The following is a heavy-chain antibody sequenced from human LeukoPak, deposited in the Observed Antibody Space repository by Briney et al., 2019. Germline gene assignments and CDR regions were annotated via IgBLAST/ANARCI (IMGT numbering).Heavy chain of an antibody. Sequence: GGSLRLSCAASGFTFNSYGMSWDRQSPGKGLEWVSVISGSGGSTYYADSVKGRFTISRDNSKNTLYLQMNSLRAEDTAVYYCAKVFRRGGTIDYWGQGTLVTVSS. D-gene: IGHD3-10*01. V-gene: IGHV3-23*01. J-gene: IGHJ4*02. CDR1: GFTFNSYG. CDR2: ISGSGGST. CDR3: AKVFRRGGTIDY.